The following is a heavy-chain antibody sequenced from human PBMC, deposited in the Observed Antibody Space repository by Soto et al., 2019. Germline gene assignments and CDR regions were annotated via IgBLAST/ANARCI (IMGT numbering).Heavy chain of an antibody. CDR3: ARGQQLVTNNWFDP. CDR1: GGPFSSYT. Sequence: QVQLVQSGAEVRKPGSSVNVSCKVSGGPFSSYTLSWVRQAPGQGLEWMGGIVPTFGTAIYAQKFQGRVTITADESTTTAYMELRSLRSDDTAIYYCARGQQLVTNNWFDPWGQGTLVTVSS. D-gene: IGHD6-13*01. V-gene: IGHV1-69*01. CDR2: IVPTFGTA. J-gene: IGHJ5*02.